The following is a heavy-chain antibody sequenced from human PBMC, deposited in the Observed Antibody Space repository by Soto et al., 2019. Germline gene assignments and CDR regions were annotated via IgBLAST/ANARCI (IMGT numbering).Heavy chain of an antibody. Sequence: ASVKVSCKASGFTFTSSAVQWVRQARGQRLEWIGWIVVGSGNTNYAQKFQERVTITRDMSTSTAYMELSSLRSEDTAVYYCAAESLRELLRDAFDIWGQGTMVTVSS. D-gene: IGHD1-26*01. J-gene: IGHJ3*02. CDR1: GFTFTSSA. CDR3: AAESLRELLRDAFDI. V-gene: IGHV1-58*01. CDR2: IVVGSGNT.